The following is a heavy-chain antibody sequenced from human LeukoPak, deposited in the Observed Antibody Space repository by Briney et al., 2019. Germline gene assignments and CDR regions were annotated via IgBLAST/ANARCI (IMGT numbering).Heavy chain of an antibody. V-gene: IGHV3-53*04. CDR3: ARDLGSYFDY. J-gene: IGHJ4*02. CDR2: IYSDVST. D-gene: IGHD3-16*01. CDR1: GFTVSSNY. Sequence: GGSLRLSCAASGFTVSSNYMSWVRQAPGKGLEWVSVIYSDVSTYYADSVKGRFTISRHNSKNTLYLQMNSLRAEVTAVYYCARDLGSYFDYWGQGTLVTVSS.